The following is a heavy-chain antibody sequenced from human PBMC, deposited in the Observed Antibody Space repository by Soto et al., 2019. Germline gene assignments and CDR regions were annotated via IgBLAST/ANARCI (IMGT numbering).Heavy chain of an antibody. D-gene: IGHD4-17*01. CDR3: ARVNHTGGMDV. J-gene: IGHJ6*02. V-gene: IGHV3-30*03. Sequence: GGSLRLSCAASGFTFSSYGMHWVRQAPGKGLEWVAVISYDGSNKYYADSVKGRFTISRDNSKNSLYLQMNSLRAEDTAVYYCARVNHTGGMDVWGQGTTVTVSS. CDR2: ISYDGSNK. CDR1: GFTFSSYG.